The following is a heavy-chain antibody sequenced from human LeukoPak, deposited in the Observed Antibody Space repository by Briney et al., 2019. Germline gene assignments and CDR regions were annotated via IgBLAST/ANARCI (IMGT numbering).Heavy chain of an antibody. CDR1: GGSFSGYY. Sequence: SETLSLTCAVYGGSFSGYYWTWIRQPPGKGLEWIGEINHSGSTNYNPSLKSRVTISVDTSKNQFSLELSSATAADTAVYYCARASLLDIVATYSSSRSGFAFDIWGQGTMVTVSS. D-gene: IGHD5-12*01. CDR3: ARASLLDIVATYSSSRSGFAFDI. CDR2: INHSGST. J-gene: IGHJ3*02. V-gene: IGHV4-34*01.